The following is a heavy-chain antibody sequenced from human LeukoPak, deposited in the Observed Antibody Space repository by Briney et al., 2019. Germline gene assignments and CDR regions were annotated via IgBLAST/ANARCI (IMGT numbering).Heavy chain of an antibody. CDR2: IYYSGST. V-gene: IGHV4-59*01. D-gene: IGHD3-3*01. Sequence: SETLSLTCTVSGGSISTYYWNWIRQPPGKGLEWIGCIYYSGSTNYNPSLKSRVTISVDTSKNQFSLKLSSVTAADTAVYYCARVRSGYDYYYYYMDVCGKGTTVTVSS. J-gene: IGHJ6*03. CDR1: GGSISTYY. CDR3: ARVRSGYDYYYYYMDV.